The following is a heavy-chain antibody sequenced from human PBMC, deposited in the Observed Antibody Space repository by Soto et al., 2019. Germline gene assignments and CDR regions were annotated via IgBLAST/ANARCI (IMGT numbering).Heavy chain of an antibody. J-gene: IGHJ4*02. D-gene: IGHD4-17*01. Sequence: SVKVSCKASGGTFSSYTISWVRQAPGQGLEWMGRIIPILGIANYAQKFQGRVTITADKSTSTAYMELSSLRSEDTAVYYCARNRYGHYDHSTIDYWGQGTLVTVSS. V-gene: IGHV1-69*02. CDR2: IIPILGIA. CDR3: ARNRYGHYDHSTIDY. CDR1: GGTFSSYT.